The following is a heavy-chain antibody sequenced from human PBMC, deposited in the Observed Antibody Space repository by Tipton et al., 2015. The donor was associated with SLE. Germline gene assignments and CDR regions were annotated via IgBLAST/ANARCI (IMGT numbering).Heavy chain of an antibody. CDR3: AREWVTMVQGVQGCMDV. J-gene: IGHJ6*02. CDR1: GVSITSGTYY. Sequence: VKPSQTLSLTCTVSGVSITSGTYYWSWIRQHPGKGLEWIGYIYYSGSTYYNPSLKSRVTISVDTSKNQFSLKLSSVTAADTAVYYCAREWVTMVQGVQGCMDVWGQGTTVTVSS. D-gene: IGHD3-10*01. V-gene: IGHV4-31*03. CDR2: IYYSGST.